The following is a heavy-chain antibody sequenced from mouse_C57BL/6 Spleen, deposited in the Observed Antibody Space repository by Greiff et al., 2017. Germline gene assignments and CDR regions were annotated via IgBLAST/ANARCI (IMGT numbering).Heavy chain of an antibody. D-gene: IGHD1-1*01. Sequence: EVKLMESGGGLVQPGGSLSLSCAASGFTFTDYYMSWVRQPPGKALEWLGFIRNKANGYTTEYSASVKGRFTISRDNSQSILYLQMNALRAEDSATYYCARSTVVATGDYWGQGTSVTVSS. CDR2: IRNKANGYTT. CDR1: GFTFTDYY. V-gene: IGHV7-3*01. J-gene: IGHJ4*01. CDR3: ARSTVVATGDY.